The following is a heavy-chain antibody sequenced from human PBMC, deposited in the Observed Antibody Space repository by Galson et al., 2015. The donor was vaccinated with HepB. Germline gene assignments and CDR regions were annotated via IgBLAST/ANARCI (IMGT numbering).Heavy chain of an antibody. Sequence: CAISGDSVSSNSAAWNWIRQSPSRGLEWLGRTYYRSKWYNDYAVSVKSRITINPDTSKNQFSLQLNSVTPEDTAVYYCARDRIAAAGTPTYYYYGMDVWGQGTTVTASS. J-gene: IGHJ6*02. CDR3: ARDRIAAAGTPTYYYYGMDV. D-gene: IGHD6-13*01. CDR1: GDSVSSNSAA. CDR2: TYYRSKWYN. V-gene: IGHV6-1*01.